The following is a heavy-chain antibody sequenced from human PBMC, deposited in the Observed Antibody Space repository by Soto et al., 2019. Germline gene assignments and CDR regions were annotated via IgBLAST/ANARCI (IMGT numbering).Heavy chain of an antibody. D-gene: IGHD1-1*01. V-gene: IGHV4-31*03. Sequence: LSLTCSVSGGSISSGGFYWTWIRQHPGKGLEWIGFIYDSGSTYYNASLKSRVTISGDTSKNQFSLKLSSVTSADTALYYCARGRRQLGGNFYYRMDVWGQGTTVTVSS. CDR3: ARGRRQLGGNFYYRMDV. J-gene: IGHJ6*02. CDR2: IYDSGST. CDR1: GGSISSGGFY.